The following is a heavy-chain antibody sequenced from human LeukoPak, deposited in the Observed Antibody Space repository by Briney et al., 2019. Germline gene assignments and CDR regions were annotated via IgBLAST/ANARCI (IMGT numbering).Heavy chain of an antibody. CDR2: TSGSGRDT. CDR1: GFPFSTYE. CDR3: AKWGDFWTGLNNWYFEL. Sequence: GGSLRLSCAASGFPFSTYEMKWVRQAPGRGLQWVSGTSGSGRDTFYSDSVKGRFTISRDNSKNTHYLQMSSLTAEDTAVYYCAKWGDFWTGLNNWYFELWGRGTLVTVSS. D-gene: IGHD3/OR15-3a*01. V-gene: IGHV3-23*01. J-gene: IGHJ2*01.